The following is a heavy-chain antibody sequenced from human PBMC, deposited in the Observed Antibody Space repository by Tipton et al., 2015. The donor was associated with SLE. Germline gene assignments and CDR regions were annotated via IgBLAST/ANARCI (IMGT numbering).Heavy chain of an antibody. V-gene: IGHV4-59*08. CDR3: SRQRSISSSYFRDYFDY. J-gene: IGHJ4*02. Sequence: TLSLTCTVSGGSISSYYWGWIRQPPGKGLEWIGFFYYSGSTTYNPSLRSRVTIPLDTSKNQPTLRLRSVTAAETAVYYCSRQRSISSSYFRDYFDYWGQGNPVTVSS. CDR2: FYYSGST. CDR1: GGSISSYY. D-gene: IGHD2-15*01.